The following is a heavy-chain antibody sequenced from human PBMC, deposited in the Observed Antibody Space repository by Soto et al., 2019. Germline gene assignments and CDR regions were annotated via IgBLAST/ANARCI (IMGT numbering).Heavy chain of an antibody. D-gene: IGHD3-10*01. J-gene: IGHJ5*01. V-gene: IGHV3-21*01. CDR3: ARDILSGGAYPDS. CDR1: GFTFSSYT. CDR2: ISSGSSYI. Sequence: VGSRRLSCAASGFTFSSYTMNWIRQAPGKGLEWISSISSGSSYIYYAGSVKGRFTISRDNAKNSLFLQMNSLRADDTAVYYCARDILSGGAYPDSWGQGTKVTVSS.